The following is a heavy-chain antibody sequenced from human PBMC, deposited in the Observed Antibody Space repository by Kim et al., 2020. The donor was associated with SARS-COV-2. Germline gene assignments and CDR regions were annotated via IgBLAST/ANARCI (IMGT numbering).Heavy chain of an antibody. CDR3: ARGSGLLQFSGGLDF. D-gene: IGHD3-10*01. V-gene: IGHV4-59*01. Sequence: SETLSLTCNVSGGSMRGYYWTWIRQPPGKGLEWIGFIYYSDNTNYNPSLKSRVTISDASSKNQFSLKMSAVTAADTAVYYCARGSGLLQFSGGLDFWGHGILVTVSS. J-gene: IGHJ4*01. CDR1: GGSMRGYY. CDR2: IYYSDNT.